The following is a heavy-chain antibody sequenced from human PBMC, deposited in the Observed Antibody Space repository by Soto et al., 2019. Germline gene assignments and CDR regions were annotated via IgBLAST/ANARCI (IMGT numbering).Heavy chain of an antibody. CDR1: GGSISSSSYY. CDR3: ARIDGTAAGHYYYGMDV. D-gene: IGHD6-13*01. CDR2: IYYSGST. J-gene: IGHJ6*02. V-gene: IGHV4-39*01. Sequence: SSETLSLTCTVSGGSISSSSYYWGWIRQPPGKGLEWIGSIYYSGSTYYNPSLKSRVTISVDTSKNQFSLKLSSVTAADTAVYYCARIDGTAAGHYYYGMDVWGQGTTVTVSS.